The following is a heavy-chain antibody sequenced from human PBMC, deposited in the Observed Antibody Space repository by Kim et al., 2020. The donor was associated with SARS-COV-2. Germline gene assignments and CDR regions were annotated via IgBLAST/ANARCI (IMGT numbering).Heavy chain of an antibody. Sequence: GGSLRLSCAASGFTFSGYGMSWVRQAPGKGLEWVSAISDSGADRNYANSVKGRFTISRDNSKNTLYLQMNSLRDEDTAVYYCAKRLGYRTPNFDYWGQGTRLTVSS. CDR2: ISDSGADR. CDR3: AKRLGYRTPNFDY. CDR1: GFTFSGYG. D-gene: IGHD5-12*01. J-gene: IGHJ4*02. V-gene: IGHV3-23*01.